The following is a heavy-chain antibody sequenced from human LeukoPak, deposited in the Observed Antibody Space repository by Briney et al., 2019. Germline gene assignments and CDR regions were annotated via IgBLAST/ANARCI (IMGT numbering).Heavy chain of an antibody. CDR2: IIPLLDVT. Sequence: SVKVSCKASGGNLSSFAISWVRQAPGEGLEWMGRIIPLLDVTKYAQRFQGRVTITADKPTSTTYLELSSLRSDDTAVYYCAARGDTTLLFDYWGQGTLVTVS. D-gene: IGHD3-10*01. CDR3: AARGDTTLLFDY. V-gene: IGHV1-69*04. CDR1: GGNLSSFA. J-gene: IGHJ4*02.